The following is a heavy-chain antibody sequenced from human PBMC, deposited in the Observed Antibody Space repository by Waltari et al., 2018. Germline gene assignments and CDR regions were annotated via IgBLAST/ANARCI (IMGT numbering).Heavy chain of an antibody. Sequence: VQLVESGGGLVQPGGSLRLSCAASGFTFSSYWMSWVRQAPGKGREWVEIISYGGSNKSDADSVKGRFTISRDNSKNTLYLQMSSLRVEDTALYYCAKDDGGIGGYSYNWRLLGLDYWGQGTLVTVSS. V-gene: IGHV3-30*18. CDR3: AKDDGGIGGYSYNWRLLGLDY. D-gene: IGHD2-15*01. CDR1: GFTFSSYW. J-gene: IGHJ4*02. CDR2: ISYGGSNK.